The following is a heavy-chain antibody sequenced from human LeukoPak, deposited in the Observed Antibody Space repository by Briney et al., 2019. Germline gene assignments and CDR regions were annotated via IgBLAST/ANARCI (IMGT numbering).Heavy chain of an antibody. V-gene: IGHV1-46*01. Sequence: ASVKVSCKASGYTFTSYYMHWVRQAPGQGLEWMGIINPSGGSTSYAQKFQGRVTMTRDTSTSTVYMELSSLRSEDTAVYYCATEGYYYDSSGPYYFDYWGQGTLVTVSS. CDR3: ATEGYYYDSSGPYYFDY. CDR2: INPSGGST. CDR1: GYTFTSYY. J-gene: IGHJ4*02. D-gene: IGHD3-22*01.